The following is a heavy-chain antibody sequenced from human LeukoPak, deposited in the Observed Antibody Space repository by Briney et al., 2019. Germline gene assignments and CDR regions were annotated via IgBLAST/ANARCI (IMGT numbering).Heavy chain of an antibody. CDR2: IYSGGST. Sequence: GGSLRLSCAASGFTVSSNYMSWVRQAPGKGLEWVSVIYSGGSTYYADSVKGRFTISRDNYKNTLYLQMNSLRAEDTAVYYCARDALEEGFDPWGQGTLVTVSS. J-gene: IGHJ5*02. D-gene: IGHD1-1*01. CDR3: ARDALEEGFDP. V-gene: IGHV3-53*01. CDR1: GFTVSSNY.